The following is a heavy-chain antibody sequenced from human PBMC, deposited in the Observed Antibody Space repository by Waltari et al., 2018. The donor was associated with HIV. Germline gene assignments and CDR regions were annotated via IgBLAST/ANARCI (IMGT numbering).Heavy chain of an antibody. V-gene: IGHV3-53*01. Sequence: EVQLVESGGGLIQPGGSLRLACAASGFAVINNYMSWVRQAPGKGLEWVSLIKSNATTYYADSVKGRFTISRDNSKNTLYLQMNSLRADDTAVYFCATVLVRTSWVITTAPFDYWGQGTLVTVSS. CDR2: IKSNATT. D-gene: IGHD3-22*01. J-gene: IGHJ4*02. CDR1: GFAVINNY. CDR3: ATVLVRTSWVITTAPFDY.